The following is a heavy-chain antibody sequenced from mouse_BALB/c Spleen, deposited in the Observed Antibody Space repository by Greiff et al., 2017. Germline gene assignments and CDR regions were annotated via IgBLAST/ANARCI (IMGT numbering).Heavy chain of an antibody. J-gene: IGHJ4*01. CDR2: IDPYNGGT. CDR3: ANYDGDYYAMDY. V-gene: IGHV1S135*01. CDR1: GYAFTSYN. D-gene: IGHD2-4*01. Sequence: VQLKESGPELVKPGASVKVSCKASGYAFTSYNMYWVKQSHGKSLEWIGYIDPYNGGTSYNQKFKGKATLTVDKSSSTAYMHLNSLTSEDSAVYYCANYDGDYYAMDYWGQGTSVTVSS.